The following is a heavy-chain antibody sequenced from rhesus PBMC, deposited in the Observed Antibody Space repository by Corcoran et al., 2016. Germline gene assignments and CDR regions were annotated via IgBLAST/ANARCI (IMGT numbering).Heavy chain of an antibody. CDR1: GGSIRDDYY. CDR2: IDGRGGGT. J-gene: IGHJ4*01. V-gene: IGHV4-106*01. Sequence: QVQLQESGPGLVKPSETLSLTYAASGGSIRDDYYWSWVRQPPGKGLEWIGYIDGRGGGTNYNPSLKNRVTISIDTSKNQFSLKMSSVTAADTAVYYCARGDYWGQGVLVTVSS. CDR3: ARGDY.